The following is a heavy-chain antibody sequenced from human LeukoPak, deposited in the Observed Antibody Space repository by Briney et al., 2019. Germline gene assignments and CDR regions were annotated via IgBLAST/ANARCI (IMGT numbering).Heavy chain of an antibody. CDR2: ISYDGSNK. CDR3: ARDTQYYYYTMDV. V-gene: IGHV3-30-3*01. D-gene: IGHD2/OR15-2a*01. J-gene: IGHJ6*02. CDR1: GLTFSIYA. Sequence: GGSLRLSCAASGLTFSIYAMHWVRQAPGKGLEWVAVISYDGSNKYYADSVKGRFSISRDNSKNTLYLQMNSLRAEDTAVYYCARDTQYYYYTMDVWGQGTTVTASS.